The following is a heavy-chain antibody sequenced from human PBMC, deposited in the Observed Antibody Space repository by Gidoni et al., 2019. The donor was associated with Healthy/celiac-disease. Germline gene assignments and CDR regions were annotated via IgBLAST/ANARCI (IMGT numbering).Heavy chain of an antibody. CDR2: ISSSSSDI. J-gene: IGHJ5*02. CDR3: ARDFTGTNWFDP. V-gene: IGHV3-21*01. D-gene: IGHD1-1*01. CDR1: GFTFSCYS. Sequence: EVQLVESGGGLVKPGGSLSLSRAASGFTFSCYSMNWARQAPGKGLGWASAISSSSSDIYYADSVKGRFTISRDNAKNSLYLQMNSLRAEDTAVYYCARDFTGTNWFDPWGQGTLVTVSS.